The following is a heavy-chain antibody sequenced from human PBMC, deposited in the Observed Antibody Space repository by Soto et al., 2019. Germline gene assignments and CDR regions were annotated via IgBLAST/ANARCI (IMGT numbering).Heavy chain of an antibody. J-gene: IGHJ3*02. D-gene: IGHD1-26*01. Sequence: LRLSCAASGFSFTTYVMHWVRQAPGKGLEWVAVISHDGSYKYYGDAVKGRFTISRDTSKNAVYLEMNGLRPEDTAVYYCAKGLLAIVGTTLPRDAFNIWGQGTMVTVSS. CDR2: ISHDGSYK. CDR1: GFSFTTYV. V-gene: IGHV3-30*18. CDR3: AKGLLAIVGTTLPRDAFNI.